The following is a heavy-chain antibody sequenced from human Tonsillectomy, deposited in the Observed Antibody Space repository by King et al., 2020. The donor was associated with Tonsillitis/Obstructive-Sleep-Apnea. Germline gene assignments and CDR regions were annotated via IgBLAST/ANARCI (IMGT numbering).Heavy chain of an antibody. V-gene: IGHV3-30*04. CDR2: TSYDGSNK. D-gene: IGHD6-13*01. Sequence: VQLVESGGGVVQPGRSLRLSCAASGFTFSSYAMHWVRQAPGKGLEWVAVTSYDGSNKYYADSVKGRFTISRDNSKNTLYLQMNSLRAEDTAVYYCARGAAACTLYHGMDVWGQGTMVTVSS. J-gene: IGHJ6*02. CDR1: GFTFSSYA. CDR3: ARGAAACTLYHGMDV.